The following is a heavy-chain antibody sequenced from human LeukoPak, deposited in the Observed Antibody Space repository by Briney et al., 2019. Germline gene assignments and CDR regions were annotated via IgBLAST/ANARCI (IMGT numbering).Heavy chain of an antibody. CDR2: ISGSGGST. CDR3: AKDLLVSDAFDI. J-gene: IGHJ3*02. D-gene: IGHD2/OR15-2a*01. CDR1: GFSLSSYA. V-gene: IGHV3-23*01. Sequence: QAGGSLRLSCAASGFSLSSYAMSWVRQAPGKGTEWVSAISGSGGSTYYADSVKGRFTISRDNSKNTLYLQMNSLRAEDTAVYYCAKDLLVSDAFDIWGQGTMVTVSS.